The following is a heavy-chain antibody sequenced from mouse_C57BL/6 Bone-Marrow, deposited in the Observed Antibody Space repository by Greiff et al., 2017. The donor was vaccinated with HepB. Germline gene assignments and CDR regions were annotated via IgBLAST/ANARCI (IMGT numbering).Heavy chain of an antibody. CDR2: IYPGDGDT. CDR1: GYAFSSSW. CDR3: ARYPYYDYGAWFAY. D-gene: IGHD2-4*01. J-gene: IGHJ3*01. Sequence: VQLQKSGPELVKPGASVKISCKASGYAFSSSWMNWVKQRPGKGLEWIGRIYPGDGDTNYNGKFKGKATLTADKSSSTAYMQLSSLTSEDSAVYFCARYPYYDYGAWFAYWGQGTLVTVSA. V-gene: IGHV1-82*01.